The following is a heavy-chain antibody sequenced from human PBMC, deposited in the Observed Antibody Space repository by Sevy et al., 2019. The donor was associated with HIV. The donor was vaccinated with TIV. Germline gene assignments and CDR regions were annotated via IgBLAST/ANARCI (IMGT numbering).Heavy chain of an antibody. D-gene: IGHD5-18*01. CDR2: ISGSGGST. CDR1: GFTFSSYA. CDR3: AKDADTAMVGGAXDX. J-gene: IGHJ3*02. V-gene: IGHV3-23*01. Sequence: GGSLRLSCAASGFTFSSYAMSWVRQAPGKGLEWVXAISGSGGSTXYADSVKGRFTISRDNSKNTLYLQMNSLRAEDTAVYYCAKDADTAMVGGAXDXXGXXTMVTVSS.